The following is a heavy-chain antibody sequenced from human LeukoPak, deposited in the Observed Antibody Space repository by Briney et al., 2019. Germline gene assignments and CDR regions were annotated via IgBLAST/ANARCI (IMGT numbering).Heavy chain of an antibody. CDR3: ATTSGYSHDAFDI. CDR1: GGTFGNSA. J-gene: IGHJ3*02. Sequence: AVKVSCKASGGTFGNSAFTWVRQAPGQGLEWMGGIIPLFRTTNYAQRFQGRVTITAVESTSTVYMELTSLTSEDTAVYYCATTSGYSHDAFDIWGQGTMVTVSS. D-gene: IGHD3-3*01. V-gene: IGHV1-69*01. CDR2: IIPLFRTT.